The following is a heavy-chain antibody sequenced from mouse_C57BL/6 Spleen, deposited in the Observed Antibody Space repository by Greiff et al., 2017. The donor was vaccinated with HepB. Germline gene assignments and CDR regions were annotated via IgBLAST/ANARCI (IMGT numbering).Heavy chain of an antibody. V-gene: IGHV10-1*01. CDR3: VRRRGGPYDYDGTFAY. D-gene: IGHD2-4*01. CDR1: GFSFNTYA. J-gene: IGHJ3*01. CDR2: IRSKSNNYAT. Sequence: EVKLMESGGGLVQPKGSLKLSCAASGFSFNTYAMNWVRQAPGKGLEWVARIRSKSNNYATYYADSVKDRFTISRDDSESMLYLQMNNLKTEDTAMYYCVRRRGGPYDYDGTFAYWGQGTLVTVSA.